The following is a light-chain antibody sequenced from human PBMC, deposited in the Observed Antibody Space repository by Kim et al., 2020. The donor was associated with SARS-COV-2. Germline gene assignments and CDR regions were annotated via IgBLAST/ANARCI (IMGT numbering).Light chain of an antibody. CDR2: WAS. J-gene: IGKJ4*01. CDR3: QQYFSTPT. Sequence: RSTMNCNSSQSILSSANSQNYLAWYQQKPRQPPILLLYWASTRESGVPDRFTGSGSGTDFTLTINSLQAEDVAVYYCQQYFSTPTFGGGTKVDIK. CDR1: QSILSSANSQNY. V-gene: IGKV4-1*01.